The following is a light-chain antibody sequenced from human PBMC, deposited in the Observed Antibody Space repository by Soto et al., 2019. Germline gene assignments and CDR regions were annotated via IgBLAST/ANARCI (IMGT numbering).Light chain of an antibody. Sequence: DIQMTQSPSSLYASVRDRVTITCRANQGSSTYLAWYQQKPGKVPKLLIYAASPLQSGVTSRFSGSGSGTDCTLTISSLQPEDVATYCCQKYASAPWTFGQGTKVYIK. CDR3: QKYASAPWT. J-gene: IGKJ1*01. CDR2: AAS. CDR1: QGSSTY. V-gene: IGKV1-27*01.